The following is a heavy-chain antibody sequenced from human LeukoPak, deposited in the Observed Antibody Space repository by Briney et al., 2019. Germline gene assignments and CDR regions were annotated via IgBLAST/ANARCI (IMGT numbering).Heavy chain of an antibody. CDR2: INPNSGGT. V-gene: IGHV1-2*02. CDR1: VYTFTGYY. CDR3: ARDPFTYGSGSYYEPNWFDP. D-gene: IGHD3-10*01. J-gene: IGHJ5*02. Sequence: ASVKVSCKASVYTFTGYYMHWVRQAPGQGLEWMGWINPNSGGTNYAQKFQGRVTMTRDTSISTAYMELSRLRSDDTAVYYCARDPFTYGSGSYYEPNWFDPWGQGTLVTVSS.